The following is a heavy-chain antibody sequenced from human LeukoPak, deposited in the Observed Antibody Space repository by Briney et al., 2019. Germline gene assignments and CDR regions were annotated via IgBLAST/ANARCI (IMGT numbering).Heavy chain of an antibody. CDR3: ARPTYTSSWYRPSDY. Sequence: ASVKVSCKASGYTFTSYYMHWVRQAPGQGLEWMGVINPSGDSTIYAQKFQGRVTMTRDTSTSTVYMELSSLRSEDTAVYYCARPTYTSSWYRPSDYWGQGTLVTVSS. CDR2: INPSGDST. J-gene: IGHJ4*02. V-gene: IGHV1-46*01. D-gene: IGHD6-13*01. CDR1: GYTFTSYY.